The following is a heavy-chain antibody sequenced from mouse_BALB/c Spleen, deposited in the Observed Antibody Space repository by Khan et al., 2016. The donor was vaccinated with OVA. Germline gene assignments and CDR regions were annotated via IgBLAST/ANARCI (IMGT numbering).Heavy chain of an antibody. Sequence: QVQLKQSGAELASPGASVKLSCKASGYTFTDYYINWVKQRTGQGLEWIGEISPGSGDTYYNEKFKGKATLTADKSSTTAYMQLSSLTSEASAVYFCARRNYFGYTFAYWGQGTLVTVSA. CDR3: ARRNYFGYTFAY. CDR2: ISPGSGDT. CDR1: GYTFTDYY. D-gene: IGHD1-2*01. V-gene: IGHV1-77*01. J-gene: IGHJ3*01.